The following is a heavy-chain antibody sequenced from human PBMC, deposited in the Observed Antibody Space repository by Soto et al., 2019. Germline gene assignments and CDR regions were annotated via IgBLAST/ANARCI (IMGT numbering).Heavy chain of an antibody. V-gene: IGHV4-34*01. CDR1: GGSFSGYY. D-gene: IGHD2-15*01. J-gene: IGHJ6*02. Sequence: SETLSLTCAVYGGSFSGYYWSWIRQPPGKGLEWIGEINHSGSTNYNPSLKSRVTISVDTSKNQSSLKLSSVTAADTAVYYCAKPGEYCSGGSCYPYYGMDVWGQGTTVTV. CDR2: INHSGST. CDR3: AKPGEYCSGGSCYPYYGMDV.